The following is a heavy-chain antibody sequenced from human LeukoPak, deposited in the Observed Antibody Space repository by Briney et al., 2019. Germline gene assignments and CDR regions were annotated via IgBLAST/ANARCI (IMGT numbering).Heavy chain of an antibody. CDR2: IYYSGST. J-gene: IGHJ4*02. CDR1: GDSISSYY. V-gene: IGHV4-59*01. D-gene: IGHD3-22*01. CDR3: AREAYYDSSGYYTS. Sequence: SETLSLTCTVSGDSISSYYWGWIRQPPGKGLEWIGYIYYSGSTNYNPSLKSRVTISVDTSKNQFSLKLSSVTAADTAVYYCAREAYYDSSGYYTSWGQGTLVTVSS.